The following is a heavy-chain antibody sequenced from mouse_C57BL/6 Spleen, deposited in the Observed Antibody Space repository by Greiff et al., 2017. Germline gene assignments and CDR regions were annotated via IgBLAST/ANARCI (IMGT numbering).Heavy chain of an antibody. CDR1: GYAFTNYL. D-gene: IGHD1-1*01. V-gene: IGHV1-54*01. Sequence: VQLQQSGAELVRPGTSVKVSCKASGYAFTNYLIEWVKQRPGQGLEWIGVINPGSGGTNYNEKFKGKATLTADKSSSTAYMQLSSLTSEDSAVYFCARELYYGSSYDYWGQGTTLTVSS. J-gene: IGHJ2*01. CDR2: INPGSGGT. CDR3: ARELYYGSSYDY.